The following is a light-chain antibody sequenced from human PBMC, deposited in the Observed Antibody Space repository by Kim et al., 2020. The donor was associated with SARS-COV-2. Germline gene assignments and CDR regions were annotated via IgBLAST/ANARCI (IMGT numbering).Light chain of an antibody. CDR3: QSYDSGLSGSL. CDR2: GNN. J-gene: IGLJ3*02. Sequence: QSVLTQPPSVSGAPGQRVTVSCSGTRTNIGAGYGVHWYQQLPGAAPKLLMYGNNSRPSGVPDRFSASTSGTSAALAITGLQSEDESDYFCQSYDSGLSGSLFGGGTQLTVL. CDR1: RTNIGAGYG. V-gene: IGLV1-40*01.